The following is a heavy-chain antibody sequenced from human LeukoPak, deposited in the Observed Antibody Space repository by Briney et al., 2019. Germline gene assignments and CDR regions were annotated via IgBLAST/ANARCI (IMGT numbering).Heavy chain of an antibody. CDR3: ARGGGSGSYYPDYFDY. D-gene: IGHD3-10*01. V-gene: IGHV3-21*01. CDR2: ITSSSTYI. J-gene: IGHJ4*02. CDR1: GFTFSTYS. Sequence: PGGSLRLSCAASGFTFSTYSMNWVRQTPGKGLEWVSSITSSSTYIYYADSVKGRFTISRDNSKNTLYLQMNSLRAEDTAVYYCARGGGSGSYYPDYFDYWGQGTLVTVSS.